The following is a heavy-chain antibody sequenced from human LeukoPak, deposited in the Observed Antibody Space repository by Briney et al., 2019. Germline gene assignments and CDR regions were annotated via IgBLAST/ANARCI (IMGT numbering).Heavy chain of an antibody. J-gene: IGHJ5*02. CDR1: GGSISSYY. CDR2: INSSGST. V-gene: IGHV4-4*07. D-gene: IGHD6-25*01. Sequence: SETLSLTCTVSGGSISSYYWTWLRQSAGKGLEWIGRINSSGSTNYNPSLRSRVTMSVNTSKNQFSLNLTSVTAADTAVYSCAREGGDPRWLDPWGQGTLVTASS. CDR3: AREGGDPRWLDP.